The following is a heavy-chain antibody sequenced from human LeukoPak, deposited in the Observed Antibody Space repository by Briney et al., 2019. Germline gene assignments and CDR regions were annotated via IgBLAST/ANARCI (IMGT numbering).Heavy chain of an antibody. CDR2: IVVGSGNT. D-gene: IGHD1-1*01. CDR3: ARGTSLGNDGEYY. CDR1: GFTFTSSA. Sequence: ASVKVSCKASGFTFTSSAMQWVRQARGQRLEWIGWIVVGSGNTNYAQKFQGRVTITTGESTSTAYMELSSLRSEDTAVYYCARGTSLGNDGEYYWGQGTLVTVSS. J-gene: IGHJ4*02. V-gene: IGHV1-58*02.